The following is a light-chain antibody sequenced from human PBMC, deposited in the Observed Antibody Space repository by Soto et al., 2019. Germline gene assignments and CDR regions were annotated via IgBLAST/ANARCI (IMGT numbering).Light chain of an antibody. Sequence: QPVLTQPPSVSAAPRQRVTISCSGSSSNIGNNAVNWYQQLPGKAPKLLIYYDDLLPSGVSDRFSGSKSGTSASLAISGLQSEDEADYYCAAWDDSLNGPVFGGGTKVTVL. V-gene: IGLV1-36*01. CDR1: SSNIGNNA. J-gene: IGLJ2*01. CDR2: YDD. CDR3: AAWDDSLNGPV.